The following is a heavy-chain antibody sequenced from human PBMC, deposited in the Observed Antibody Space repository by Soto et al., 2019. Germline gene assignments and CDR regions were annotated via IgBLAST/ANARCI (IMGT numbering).Heavy chain of an antibody. CDR3: ARDSSPHSYYDFWSGPGDNWFDP. D-gene: IGHD3-3*01. CDR1: GFTFSSYW. CDR2: IKQDGSEK. J-gene: IGHJ5*02. V-gene: IGHV3-7*03. Sequence: PGGSLRLSCAASGFTFSSYWMSWVRQAPGKGLEWVANIKQDGSEKYYVDSVKGRFTISRDNAKNSLYLQMNSLRAEDTAVYYCARDSSPHSYYDFWSGPGDNWFDPWGQGTLVTVSS.